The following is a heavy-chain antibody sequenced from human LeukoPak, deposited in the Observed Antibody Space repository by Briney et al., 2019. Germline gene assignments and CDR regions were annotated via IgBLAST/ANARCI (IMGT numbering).Heavy chain of an antibody. CDR3: AKEELPGVYWYFDL. D-gene: IGHD1-26*01. V-gene: IGHV3-23*01. J-gene: IGHJ2*01. CDR1: GFTFSSYA. Sequence: PGGPLRLSRAASGFTFSSYAMSWVRQAPGKGLEWVSAISGSGGSTYYADSVKGRFTISRDNSKNTLYLQMNSLRAEDTAVYYCAKEELPGVYWYFDLWGRGTLVTVSS. CDR2: ISGSGGST.